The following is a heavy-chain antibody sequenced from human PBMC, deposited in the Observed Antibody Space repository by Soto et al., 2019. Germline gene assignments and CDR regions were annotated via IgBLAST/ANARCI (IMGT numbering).Heavy chain of an antibody. CDR1: GGSFSGYY. Sequence: QVQLQQWGAGLLKPSETLSLTCAVYGGSFSGYYWSWIRQPPGKGLEGIGEINHSGSTNYNPSLKSRVTISVDTSKNQFSLKLSSVTATDTAVYYCARGRSLDYDYIWGSYRDAFDIWGQGTMVTVSS. J-gene: IGHJ3*02. CDR3: ARGRSLDYDYIWGSYRDAFDI. V-gene: IGHV4-34*01. CDR2: INHSGST. D-gene: IGHD3-16*02.